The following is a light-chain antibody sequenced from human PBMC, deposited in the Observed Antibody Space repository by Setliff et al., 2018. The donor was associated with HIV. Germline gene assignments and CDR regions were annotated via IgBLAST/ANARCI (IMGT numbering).Light chain of an antibody. V-gene: IGLV2-23*02. Sequence: QSVLAQPASVSGSPGQSITLSCTGTRNDVGGHNLVSWYQHHPGKTPKLIIYDVNKWPSGISNRFSGSKSGNTASLTISGLQAEDEADYYCCSYAPVSTWVFGGGTQLTVL. CDR3: CSYAPVSTWV. J-gene: IGLJ3*02. CDR2: DVN. CDR1: RNDVGGHNL.